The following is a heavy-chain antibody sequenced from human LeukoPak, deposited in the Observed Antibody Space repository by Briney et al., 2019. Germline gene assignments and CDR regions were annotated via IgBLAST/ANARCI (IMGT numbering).Heavy chain of an antibody. CDR2: IWYDGSNK. CDR3: ARGYCSGDSRYQNYFDY. CDR1: GFTFSNYG. D-gene: IGHD2-15*01. J-gene: IGHJ4*02. V-gene: IGHV3-33*01. Sequence: GGSLRLSCAASGFTFSNYGMHWVRQAPGKGLEWVAVIWYDGSNKYYADSVKGRFTISRDNSKNTLYLQMNSLRAEDTAVYFCARGYCSGDSRYQNYFDYWGQGTLVTVSS.